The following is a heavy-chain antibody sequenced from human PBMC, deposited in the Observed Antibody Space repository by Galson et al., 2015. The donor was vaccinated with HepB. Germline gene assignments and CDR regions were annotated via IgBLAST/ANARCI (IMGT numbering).Heavy chain of an antibody. J-gene: IGHJ6*02. CDR2: IYTSGST. Sequence: LSLTCTVSGGSISSYYWSWIRQPAGKGLEWIGRIYTSGSTNYNPSLKGRVTMSVDTSKNQFSLKLSSVTAADTAVYYCARDRYYCGGDCYFIGMDVWGQGTTVTVSS. CDR3: ARDRYYCGGDCYFIGMDV. CDR1: GGSISSYY. D-gene: IGHD2-21*02. V-gene: IGHV4-4*07.